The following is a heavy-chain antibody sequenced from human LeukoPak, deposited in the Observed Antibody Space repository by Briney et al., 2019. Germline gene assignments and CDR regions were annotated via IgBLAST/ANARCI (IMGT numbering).Heavy chain of an antibody. CDR3: TRSPDIDILTGYSRYYFDY. V-gene: IGHV5-51*01. Sequence: GESLKISCKGSGYSFTNYWIAWVRQMPRKGLEWMGIIYPGDSDTRYSPSFQGQGTISADKSISTAYLQWNSLKASDTAIYYCTRSPDIDILTGYSRYYFDYWGQGTLVTVSS. CDR1: GYSFTNYW. J-gene: IGHJ4*02. D-gene: IGHD3-9*01. CDR2: IYPGDSDT.